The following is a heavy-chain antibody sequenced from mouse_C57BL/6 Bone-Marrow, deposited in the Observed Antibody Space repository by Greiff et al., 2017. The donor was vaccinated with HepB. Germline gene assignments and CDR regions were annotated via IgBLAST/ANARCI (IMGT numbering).Heavy chain of an antibody. CDR1: GYTFTDYY. CDR2: INPNNGGT. Sequence: EVQLQQSGPELVKPGASVKISCKASGYTFTDYYMNWVKQSHGKSLEWIGDINPNNGGTSYNQKFKGKATLTVDKSSSTAYMELRSLTSEDSAVYYCAGWGFGYWGQGTLVTVSA. CDR3: AGWGFGY. J-gene: IGHJ3*01. D-gene: IGHD3-3*01. V-gene: IGHV1-26*01.